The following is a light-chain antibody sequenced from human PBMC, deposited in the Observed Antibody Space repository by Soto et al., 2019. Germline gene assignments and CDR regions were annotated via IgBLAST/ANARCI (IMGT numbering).Light chain of an antibody. J-gene: IGKJ4*01. CDR2: AAS. CDR3: QQSYSTPPT. V-gene: IGKV1-39*01. Sequence: DIQMTQSPSYLSASVGDRVTITCRASQSIISYLNWYQQKPGKAPKLQIYAASSLHSGVPSRFSGSGSVTDFTLAISSLQTEDFATYYCQQSYSTPPTFGGGTKVEIK. CDR1: QSIISY.